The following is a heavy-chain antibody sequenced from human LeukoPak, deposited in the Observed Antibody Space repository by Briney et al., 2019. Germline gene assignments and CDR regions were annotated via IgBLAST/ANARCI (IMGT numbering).Heavy chain of an antibody. J-gene: IGHJ4*02. CDR1: GFTFSSYW. Sequence: PGGSLRLSCAASGFTFSSYWMSWVRQAPGKGLEWVANIKQDGSEKYYVDSVKGRFTISRDNAKDSLYLQMNSLRAEDTAVYYCASPLLRYFDWLLSYWGQGTLVTVSS. V-gene: IGHV3-7*01. CDR2: IKQDGSEK. CDR3: ASPLLRYFDWLLSY. D-gene: IGHD3-9*01.